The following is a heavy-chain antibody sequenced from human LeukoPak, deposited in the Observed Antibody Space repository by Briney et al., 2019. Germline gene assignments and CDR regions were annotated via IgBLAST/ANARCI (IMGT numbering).Heavy chain of an antibody. CDR1: GGSISSSSYY. V-gene: IGHV4-39*01. CDR3: ASPKRVGSSIDY. D-gene: IGHD6-13*01. J-gene: IGHJ4*02. CDR2: IYYSGST. Sequence: PSETLSLTCGVSGGSISSSSYYWGWIRQPPGEGLEWIGSIYYSGSTYYNPSLKSRVTISVDTSKNQFSLKLSSVTAADTAVYYCASPKRVGSSIDYWGQGTLVTVSS.